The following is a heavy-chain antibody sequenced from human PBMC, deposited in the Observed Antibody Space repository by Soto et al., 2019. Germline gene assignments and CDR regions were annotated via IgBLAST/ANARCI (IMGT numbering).Heavy chain of an antibody. V-gene: IGHV3-7*03. CDR1: GFTFSSYW. CDR2: IKQDGSEK. Sequence: PGGSLRLSCAASGFTFSSYWMSWVRQAPGKGLEWVANIKQDGSEKYYVDSVKGRFTISRDNAKNSLYLQMNSLRAEDTAVYYCARESVTTLDYFEYWGQGTLVTVSS. D-gene: IGHD4-4*01. CDR3: ARESVTTLDYFEY. J-gene: IGHJ4*02.